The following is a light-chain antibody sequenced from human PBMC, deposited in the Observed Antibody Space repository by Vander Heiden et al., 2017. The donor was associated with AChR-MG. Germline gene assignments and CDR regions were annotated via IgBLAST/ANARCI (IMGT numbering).Light chain of an antibody. CDR3: LQYYSYPWT. Sequence: AIRITQSPSSLSASTVDRVTITCRASQGISSYLAWYQQNPGKAPKLLIYAASTLQSGVPSRFSGSGFGTDFTLTISCLQSEDFATYSCLQYYSYPWTFAQGTKVGIK. V-gene: IGKV1-8*01. J-gene: IGKJ1*01. CDR1: QGISSY. CDR2: AAS.